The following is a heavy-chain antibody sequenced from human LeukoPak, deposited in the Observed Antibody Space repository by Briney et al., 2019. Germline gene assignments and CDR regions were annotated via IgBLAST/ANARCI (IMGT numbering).Heavy chain of an antibody. CDR3: VKERSPFDAFDI. V-gene: IGHV3-33*06. Sequence: GRSLRLSCAASGFTFSTYGMHWVRQAPGKGLEWVAVIWSDGNNRFYADSVKGRFTFSRDNSKNTLSVQMNSLRAEDTAVYYCVKERSPFDAFDIWGQGTMVTVSS. J-gene: IGHJ3*02. CDR1: GFTFSTYG. CDR2: IWSDGNNR.